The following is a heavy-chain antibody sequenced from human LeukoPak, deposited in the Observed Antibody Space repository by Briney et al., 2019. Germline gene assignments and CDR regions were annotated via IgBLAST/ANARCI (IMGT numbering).Heavy chain of an antibody. CDR1: GFTFSSYE. J-gene: IGHJ3*02. CDR2: ISSSSSYI. V-gene: IGHV3-21*01. Sequence: GGSLRLSCAASGFTFSSYEMNWVRQAPGKGLEWVSSISSSSSYIYYADSVKGRFTISRDNAKNSLYLQMNSLRAEDTAVYYCARAIFRSGWSSIPDAFDIWGQGTMVTVSS. D-gene: IGHD6-19*01. CDR3: ARAIFRSGWSSIPDAFDI.